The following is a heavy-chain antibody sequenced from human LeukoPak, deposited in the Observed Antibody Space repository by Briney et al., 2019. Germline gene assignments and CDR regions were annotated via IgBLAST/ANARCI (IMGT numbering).Heavy chain of an antibody. CDR3: STSLAVA. CDR2: IKSKTDGGTT. D-gene: IGHD6-19*01. CDR1: GFTFSSYE. Sequence: GGSLRLSCVASGFTFSSYEMNWVRQAPGKGLEWVGRIKSKTDGGTTDCAAPVKGRFSISRDDSKNTLYLQMNSLKTEDTAVYYCSTSLAVAWGQGTTVTVSS. V-gene: IGHV3-15*01. J-gene: IGHJ6*02.